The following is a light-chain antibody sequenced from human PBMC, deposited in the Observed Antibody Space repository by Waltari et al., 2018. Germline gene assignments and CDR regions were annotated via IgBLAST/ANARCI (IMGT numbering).Light chain of an antibody. CDR1: QSLLHSNGYNY. V-gene: IGKV2-28*01. CDR3: MQALHTPPA. CDR2: LGS. Sequence: DTVMTQSPLSLTVTPGEPASFSCRSSQSLLHSNGYNYLDWYLQKPGQPPQLLIYLGSDRASGVPDRFSGSGSGTDFTLKISSVEAEDIGVYYCMQALHTPPAFGQGTRVEI. J-gene: IGKJ1*01.